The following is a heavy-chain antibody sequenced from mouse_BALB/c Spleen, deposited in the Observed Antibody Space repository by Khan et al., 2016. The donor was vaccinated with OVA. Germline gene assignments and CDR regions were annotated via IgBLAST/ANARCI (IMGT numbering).Heavy chain of an antibody. CDR2: ISPGSGDT. CDR1: GYTFTDFY. J-gene: IGHJ3*01. CDR3: ARRNYFGYTVAY. Sequence: QVQLQQSGTELARPGASVNLSCKASGYTFTDFYINWVKQRSGQGLEWIGEISPGSGDTYYNEKFKGKVTLTADKSSSTAYMQLSSLTSEGSAVYFCARRNYFGYTVAYWGQGTLVTVAA. D-gene: IGHD1-2*01. V-gene: IGHV1-77*01.